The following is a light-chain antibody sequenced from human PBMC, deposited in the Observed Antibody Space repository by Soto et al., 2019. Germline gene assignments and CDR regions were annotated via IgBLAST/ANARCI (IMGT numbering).Light chain of an antibody. CDR1: SRDIGGYNY. J-gene: IGLJ3*02. CDR3: SSYTPSTTLEV. V-gene: IGLV2-14*01. Sequence: QSALTQPASVSGSLGQSITISCTGTSRDIGGYNYVSWYQQYPGKAPKLLIYGVSDRASGVSHRFSGSKSDNTASLTISGVQAEDEATYYCSSYTPSTTLEVFGGGTKLTVL. CDR2: GVS.